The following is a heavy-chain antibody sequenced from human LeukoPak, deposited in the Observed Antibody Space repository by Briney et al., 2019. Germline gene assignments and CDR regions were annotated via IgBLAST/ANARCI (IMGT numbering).Heavy chain of an antibody. J-gene: IGHJ5*02. V-gene: IGHV3-9*03. CDR1: GFTFDDYA. CDR2: ISWNSGSI. CDR3: AKGRQGCSGGSCYNWFDP. Sequence: PGRPLRLSCAASGFTFDDYAMHWVRQAPGKGLEWVSGISWNSGSIGYADSVKGRFTISRDNAKNSLYLQMNSLRAEDMALYYCAKGRQGCSGGSCYNWFDPWGQGTLVTVSS. D-gene: IGHD2-15*01.